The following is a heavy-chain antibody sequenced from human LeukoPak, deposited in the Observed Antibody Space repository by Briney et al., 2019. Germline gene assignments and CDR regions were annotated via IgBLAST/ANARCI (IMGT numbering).Heavy chain of an antibody. CDR3: ARRASSTVWSFDS. V-gene: IGHV4-4*07. J-gene: IGHJ4*02. CDR2: IYPSESP. Sequence: PSETLSLSCTVSGVSINDYYWTWIRQPAGKGLEWIGQIYPSESPKYNPSLESRVTMSVDTSEKHFSLQLTFVTVADTGVYYCARRASSTVWSFDSWGQGTQVTVSS. D-gene: IGHD6-19*01. CDR1: GVSINDYY.